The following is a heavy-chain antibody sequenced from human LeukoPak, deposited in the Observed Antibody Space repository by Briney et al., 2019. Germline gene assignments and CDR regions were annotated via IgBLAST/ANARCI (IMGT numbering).Heavy chain of an antibody. V-gene: IGHV1-46*01. D-gene: IGHD2-15*01. Sequence: GASVKVSCKASGYTFTSYYIHWVRQAPGQGLEWMGIINPSGDRTTYAQKFQGRVTMTRDTSTSTVYMELSSLRSEDTAVYYCARDLSPVGSGGSYPDYWGQGSLVTVSS. J-gene: IGHJ4*02. CDR2: INPSGDRT. CDR3: ARDLSPVGSGGSYPDY. CDR1: GYTFTSYY.